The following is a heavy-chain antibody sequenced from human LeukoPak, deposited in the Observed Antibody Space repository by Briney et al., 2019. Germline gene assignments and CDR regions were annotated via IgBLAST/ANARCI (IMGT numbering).Heavy chain of an antibody. Sequence: ASVKVSCKASGFTFTSSAMQLVRQARGQRLEWIGWIVVDSGNTNYAQKFQGRVTITTDESTSTAYMELSSLRSEDTAVYYCARERTGDYDLHFDYWGQGTLVTVSS. CDR1: GFTFTSSA. D-gene: IGHD7-27*01. V-gene: IGHV1-58*02. CDR3: ARERTGDYDLHFDY. J-gene: IGHJ4*02. CDR2: IVVDSGNT.